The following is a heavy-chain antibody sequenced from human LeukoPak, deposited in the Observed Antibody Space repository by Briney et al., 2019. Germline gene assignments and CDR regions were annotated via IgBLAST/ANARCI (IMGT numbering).Heavy chain of an antibody. Sequence: PGGSLRLPCAASGFTFSSYAMSWAPQAPAKGLEWVSAISGSGGSTYYADSVKGRFIISRDNSKNTLYLQMNSLRAEDTAVYYCAKGGPNCSGGSCYYYYYMDGWGKGTTVTVS. CDR3: AKGGPNCSGGSCYYYYYMDG. CDR2: ISGSGGST. V-gene: IGHV3-23*01. D-gene: IGHD2-15*01. CDR1: GFTFSSYA. J-gene: IGHJ6*03.